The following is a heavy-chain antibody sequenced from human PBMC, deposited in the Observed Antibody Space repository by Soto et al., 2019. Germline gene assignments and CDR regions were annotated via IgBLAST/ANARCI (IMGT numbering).Heavy chain of an antibody. CDR1: GFTFSSYA. D-gene: IGHD2-2*01. CDR2: ISYDGSNK. CDR3: AREFGVVVPAAIRYYYYGMDV. J-gene: IGHJ6*02. Sequence: QVQLVESGGGVVQPGRSLRLSCAASGFTFSSYAMHWVRQAPGKGLEWVAVISYDGSNKYYADSVKGRFTISRDNSKNTLYLQMNRLRAEDTAVYYCAREFGVVVPAAIRYYYYGMDVWGQGTTVTVSS. V-gene: IGHV3-30-3*01.